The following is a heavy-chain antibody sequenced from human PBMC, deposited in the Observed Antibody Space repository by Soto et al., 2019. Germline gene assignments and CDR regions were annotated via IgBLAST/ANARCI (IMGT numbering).Heavy chain of an antibody. D-gene: IGHD2-8*01. J-gene: IGHJ3*02. CDR2: IRGSGGST. Sequence: EVQLLASGGGLVQPGGSLSLSCAASGFTFRSYAMSWVRQAPGKGLEWVSAIRGSGGSTYYADSVKGRVTISSDNSKNTLYLQMNSLRAEDTAVYYCARDLGDCTNGVCPHDALDIWGQGTMVTVSS. CDR1: GFTFRSYA. CDR3: ARDLGDCTNGVCPHDALDI. V-gene: IGHV3-23*01.